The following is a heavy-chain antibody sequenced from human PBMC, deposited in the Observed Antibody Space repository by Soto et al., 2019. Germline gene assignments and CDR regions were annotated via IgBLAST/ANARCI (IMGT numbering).Heavy chain of an antibody. D-gene: IGHD3-22*01. CDR3: ARGSYYDSSGYYYVSEYFQH. CDR1: GGTFSSYT. V-gene: IGHV1-69*02. CDR2: IIPILGIA. J-gene: IGHJ1*01. Sequence: SVKVSCKASGGTFSSYTISWVRQAPGQGLEWMGRIIPILGIANYAQKFQGRVTITADKSTSTAYMELSSLRSEDTAVYYCARGSYYDSSGYYYVSEYFQHWGQ.